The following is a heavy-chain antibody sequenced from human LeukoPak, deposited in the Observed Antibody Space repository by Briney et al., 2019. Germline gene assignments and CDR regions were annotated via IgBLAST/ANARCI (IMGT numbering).Heavy chain of an antibody. CDR2: TYYRSKWYN. D-gene: IGHD6-19*01. Sequence: SQTLSLTCAISGDSVSSNSAAWNWIRQSPSRGLEWLGRTYYRSKWYNDYAVSVKSRITINPDTSKNQFSLQLNSVTPEDTAVYYCARLRYSSGWYWAHTQGGDYYYMDVWGKGTTVTVSS. CDR1: GDSVSSNSAA. J-gene: IGHJ6*03. V-gene: IGHV6-1*01. CDR3: ARLRYSSGWYWAHTQGGDYYYMDV.